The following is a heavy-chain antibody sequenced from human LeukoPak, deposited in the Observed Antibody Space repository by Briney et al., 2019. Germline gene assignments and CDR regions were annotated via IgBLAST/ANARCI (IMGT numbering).Heavy chain of an antibody. Sequence: SSETLSLTCAVYGGSFSSYYWSWIRQPPGKGLEWIGYIYYSGSTNYNPSLKSRVTISVDTSKNQFSLKLSSVTAADTAVYYCARSVEGYCSGGSCYSYYYYMDVWGKGTTVTVSS. J-gene: IGHJ6*03. CDR3: ARSVEGYCSGGSCYSYYYYMDV. CDR1: GGSFSSYY. CDR2: IYYSGST. D-gene: IGHD2-15*01. V-gene: IGHV4-59*01.